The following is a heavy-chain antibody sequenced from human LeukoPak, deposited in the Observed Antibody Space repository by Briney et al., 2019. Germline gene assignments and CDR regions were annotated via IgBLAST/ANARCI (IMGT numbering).Heavy chain of an antibody. Sequence: GGSLRLSCTASGFTFSSYAMNWVRQAPGKGLEWVSAISGSGGSTYYADSVKGRFTISRDNSRNTLYLQMNSLRAEDTAVYYCAKNMPYGMDVWGQGTTVTVSS. D-gene: IGHD2-2*01. J-gene: IGHJ6*02. CDR3: AKNMPYGMDV. CDR1: GFTFSSYA. V-gene: IGHV3-23*01. CDR2: ISGSGGST.